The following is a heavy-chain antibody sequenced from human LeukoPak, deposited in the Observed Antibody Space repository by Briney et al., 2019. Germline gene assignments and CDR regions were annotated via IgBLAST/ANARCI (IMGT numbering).Heavy chain of an antibody. CDR2: IYYSGST. D-gene: IGHD3-9*01. V-gene: IGHV4-59*08. Sequence: SETLSLTCTVSGGSISSYYWSWIRQPPGKGLEWIGYIYYSGSTNYNPSLKSRVTISVDTSKNQFSLKLSSVTAADTAVYYCARQRGADILTGYPDWYFDLWGRGTLVTVSS. CDR1: GGSISSYY. J-gene: IGHJ2*01. CDR3: ARQRGADILTGYPDWYFDL.